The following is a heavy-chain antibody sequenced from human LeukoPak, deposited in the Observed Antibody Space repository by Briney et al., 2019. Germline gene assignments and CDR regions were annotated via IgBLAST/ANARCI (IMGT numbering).Heavy chain of an antibody. Sequence: ASVKVSCKTSGYRFSDYGISWVRQAPGQGLQWMGWINTYNGNTEYAQSLQGRATMTIDKATATAYLEVRSLISDDTAVYYCARDLGEGAKRDLDFWGQGTLVTVSS. J-gene: IGHJ4*02. V-gene: IGHV1-18*01. CDR1: GYRFSDYG. CDR3: ARDLGEGAKRDLDF. D-gene: IGHD1-26*01. CDR2: INTYNGNT.